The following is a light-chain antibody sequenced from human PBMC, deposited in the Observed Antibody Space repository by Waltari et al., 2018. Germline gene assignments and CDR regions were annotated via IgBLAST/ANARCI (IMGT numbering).Light chain of an antibody. Sequence: VLKQSTDTLSASPGERAALYCRASQSVSSNYLAWYQQRPGQAPMLLIYGGSSRATGIPDRFSGSGSGTDFTLTISRLEPEDFVVYYCQQFGRSPLTFGGGTKVDIK. CDR3: QQFGRSPLT. CDR1: QSVSSNY. V-gene: IGKV3-20*01. J-gene: IGKJ4*01. CDR2: GGS.